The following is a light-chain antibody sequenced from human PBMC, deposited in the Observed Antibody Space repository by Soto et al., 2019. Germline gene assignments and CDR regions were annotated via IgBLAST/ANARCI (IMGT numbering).Light chain of an antibody. CDR2: GAS. V-gene: IGKV3-20*01. CDR1: QSFSSSY. J-gene: IGKJ3*01. Sequence: EIVLTQSPGTLSLSPGERATLSCRASQSFSSSYLAWYQQKPGQAPRLLIYGASSRATGIPDGFSGSGSGTDFTLTISRLEPEDFAVYYCQQCGASPLFTFGPGTKVDIK. CDR3: QQCGASPLFT.